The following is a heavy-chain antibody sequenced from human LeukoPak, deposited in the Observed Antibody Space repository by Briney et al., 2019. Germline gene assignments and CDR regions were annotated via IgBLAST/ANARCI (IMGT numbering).Heavy chain of an antibody. CDR1: GFTLSTYW. Sequence: GGSLRLSCEASGFTLSTYWMNWVRQVPGKGLDWVANINPDGSGKRYVDSVKGRFTIARDNADNSLSLQMNSLRAADTAVYYCASWGAGGNSWGQGTLATVSS. CDR3: ASWGAGGNS. D-gene: IGHD3-16*01. CDR2: INPDGSGK. V-gene: IGHV3-7*01. J-gene: IGHJ4*02.